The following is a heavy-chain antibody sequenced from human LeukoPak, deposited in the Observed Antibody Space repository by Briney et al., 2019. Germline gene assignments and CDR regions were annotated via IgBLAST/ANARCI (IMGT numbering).Heavy chain of an antibody. D-gene: IGHD1-14*01. Sequence: ASVKVSCKASGFTFTRYDINWVRQASGQGLEWLGWMNPNNGNTGYAQKFQGRVTMTRDTYTSTAYMELRGLRPEDTAVYYCVRDAEGAGISVNFWFDPWGQGTLVTVSS. CDR3: VRDAEGAGISVNFWFDP. CDR1: GFTFTRYD. J-gene: IGHJ5*02. V-gene: IGHV1-8*01. CDR2: MNPNNGNT.